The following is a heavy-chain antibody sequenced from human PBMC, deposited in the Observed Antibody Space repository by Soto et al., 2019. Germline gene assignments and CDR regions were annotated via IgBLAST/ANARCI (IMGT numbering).Heavy chain of an antibody. CDR1: GYRFTSYW. D-gene: IGHD3-22*01. CDR3: ARKDKSGYFNWFDP. J-gene: IGHJ5*02. V-gene: IGHV5-51*01. Sequence: GESLKISCRTSGYRFTSYWIAWVRQMPGKGLEWMGIIFPSDSDTRYSPSFQGQVTISADRSTSTVFLQWASLKASDTAVYFRARKDKSGYFNWFDPWGQGTLVTVSS. CDR2: IFPSDSDT.